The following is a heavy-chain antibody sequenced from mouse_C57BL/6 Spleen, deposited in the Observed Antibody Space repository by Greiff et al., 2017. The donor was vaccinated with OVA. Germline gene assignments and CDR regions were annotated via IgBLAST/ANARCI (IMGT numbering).Heavy chain of an antibody. D-gene: IGHD1-1*01. V-gene: IGHV1-52*01. CDR2: IDPSDSET. CDR1: GYTFTSYW. J-gene: IGHJ2*01. Sequence: QVQLQQPGAELVRPGSSVKLSCKASGYTFTSYWMHWVKQRPIQGLEWIGNIDPSDSETHYTQKFQDKATLTVDKSSSTAYLQLSSLTSEDSTVYYGAKESVTTVVEGYFDDWGQGTTLTVSS. CDR3: AKESVTTVVEGYFDD.